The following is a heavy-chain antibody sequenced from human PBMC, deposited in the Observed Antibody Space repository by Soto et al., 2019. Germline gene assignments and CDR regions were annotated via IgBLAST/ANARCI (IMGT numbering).Heavy chain of an antibody. Sequence: GESLKISCKGSGYSFTGYWIGWVRQMPGKGLEWMGIIYPGDSDARYSPSFQGQVTISADKSISTAYLQWSSLKASDTAMYYCARRSLDYYYGMDVWGQGTTVTVSS. CDR3: ARRSLDYYYGMDV. CDR2: IYPGDSDA. CDR1: GYSFTGYW. J-gene: IGHJ6*02. V-gene: IGHV5-51*01.